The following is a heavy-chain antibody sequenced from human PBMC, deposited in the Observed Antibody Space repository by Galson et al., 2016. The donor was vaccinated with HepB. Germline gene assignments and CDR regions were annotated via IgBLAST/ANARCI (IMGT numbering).Heavy chain of an antibody. CDR2: IYPGDSDT. CDR1: GYSLTSYW. J-gene: IGHJ5*02. Sequence: QSGAEVKKPGESLKISCQGSGYSLTSYWIGWVRQMPGKGLEWMGIIYPGDSDTRYRPSFQGQVTISADKSINTAYLQCSSLKAADNALYYGERSHYGEYCFHPWGQGTLVT. CDR3: ERSHYGEYCFHP. D-gene: IGHD4-17*01. V-gene: IGHV5-51*01.